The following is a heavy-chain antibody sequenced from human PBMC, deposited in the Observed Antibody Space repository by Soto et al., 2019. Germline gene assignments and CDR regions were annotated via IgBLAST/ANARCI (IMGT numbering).Heavy chain of an antibody. D-gene: IGHD3-16*01. J-gene: IGHJ4*02. V-gene: IGHV1-2*02. CDR2: INPSNEIT. CDR3: MRWGWGDSPIDY. CDR1: GYTFSSYY. Sequence: ASGKVSCKTSGYTFSSYYVHWARRAPGRGFQWLGWINPSNEITTFSEFFQGRITMTRDTSTNTVHMELNMLTSDDTAVYYCMRWGWGDSPIDYWGQGTQVTVPS.